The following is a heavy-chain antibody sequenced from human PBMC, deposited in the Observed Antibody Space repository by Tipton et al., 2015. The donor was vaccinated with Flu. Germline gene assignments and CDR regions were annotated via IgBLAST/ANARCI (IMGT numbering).Heavy chain of an antibody. V-gene: IGHV3-9*01. CDR3: AKGVYSSSSAIDY. D-gene: IGHD6-6*01. Sequence: SLRLSCAASGFTFDDYAMHWVRQAPGKGLEWVSGISWNSGSIGYADSVKGRFTISRDNAKNSLYLQMNSLRAEDTALYYCAKGVYSSSSAIDYWGQGTLVTVSS. CDR2: ISWNSGSI. J-gene: IGHJ4*02. CDR1: GFTFDDYA.